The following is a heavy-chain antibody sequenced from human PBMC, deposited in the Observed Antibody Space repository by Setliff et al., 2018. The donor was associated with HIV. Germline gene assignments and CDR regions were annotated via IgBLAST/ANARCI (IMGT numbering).Heavy chain of an antibody. CDR1: GGSVGSGSYY. J-gene: IGHJ4*02. V-gene: IGHV4-61*01. Sequence: PSETLSLTCSVSGGSVGSGSYYWSWIRQSPGKGLEWLGYIYYSGSATYNPSLKSRVTMSIDTSKNQFSLKLRSVTAAGTAVYYCARDPPGYGDSNDYWGRGTLVTVS. D-gene: IGHD4-17*01. CDR2: IYYSGSA. CDR3: ARDPPGYGDSNDY.